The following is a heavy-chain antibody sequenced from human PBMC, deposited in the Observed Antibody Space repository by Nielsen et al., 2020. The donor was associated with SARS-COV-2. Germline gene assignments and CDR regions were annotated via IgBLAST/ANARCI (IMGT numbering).Heavy chain of an antibody. CDR2: ISGSGGST. CDR1: GFTFSSYA. Sequence: GGSLRLSCAASGFTFSSYAMSWVRQAPGKGLEWVSAISGSGGSTYYADSVKGRFTISRDSSKNTVYLQMNNLRAEDTAVYYCAKPPVPRMGGMGVWGQGTTVTVSS. D-gene: IGHD2-8*01. J-gene: IGHJ6*02. V-gene: IGHV3-23*01. CDR3: AKPPVPRMGGMGV.